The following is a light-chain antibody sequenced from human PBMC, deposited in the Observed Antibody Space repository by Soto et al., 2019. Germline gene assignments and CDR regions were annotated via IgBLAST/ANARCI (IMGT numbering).Light chain of an antibody. CDR1: QSVSSN. J-gene: IGKJ4*01. CDR3: QQYDNWAPLT. Sequence: EIVMTQSPATLSVSPGERATLSCRASQSVSSNLAWYQQKPGQAPGLLIYGAYTRATGIPARFSGSGSGTAFTLTISSLQSEDFAVYYCQQYDNWAPLTFGGGTKVEIK. V-gene: IGKV3-15*01. CDR2: GAY.